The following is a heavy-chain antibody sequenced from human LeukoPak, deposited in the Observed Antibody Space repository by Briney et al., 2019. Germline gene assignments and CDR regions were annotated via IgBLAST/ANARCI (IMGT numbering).Heavy chain of an antibody. V-gene: IGHV4-59*01. Sequence: SETLSLTCTVSGGSISSYYWSWIRQPPGKGLEWIGYIYYSGSTNYNPSLKSRVTISVDTSKNQFSLKLSSVTAADTAVHYCARGYYYDSSGYYTDYWGQGTLVTVSS. D-gene: IGHD3-22*01. CDR3: ARGYYYDSSGYYTDY. CDR1: GGSISSYY. J-gene: IGHJ4*02. CDR2: IYYSGST.